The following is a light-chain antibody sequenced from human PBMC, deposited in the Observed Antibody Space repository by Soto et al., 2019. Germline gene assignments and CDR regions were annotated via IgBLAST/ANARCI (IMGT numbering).Light chain of an antibody. CDR1: SGHSSYA. V-gene: IGLV4-69*01. CDR2: VNSDGSH. CDR3: QTWGSGIHVV. J-gene: IGLJ2*01. Sequence: QLVLTQSPSASASLGASVKFTCTLSSGHSSYAIAWHQQQPEKGPRYLMKVNSDGSHNKGDGIPDRFSGSSSGAERYLTISSLQSEDEADYYCQTWGSGIHVVFGGGTQLTVL.